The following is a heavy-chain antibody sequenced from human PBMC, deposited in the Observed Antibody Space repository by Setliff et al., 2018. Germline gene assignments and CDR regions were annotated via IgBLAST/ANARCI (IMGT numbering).Heavy chain of an antibody. D-gene: IGHD6-6*01. CDR1: GGIFNSFS. V-gene: IGHV1-69*06. Sequence: GASVKVSCKASGGIFNSFSITWVRQAPGQGLEWMGRIIPLFETTNYVEKFQGRVTITADKSTSTAYMELSRLTSEDTAVYYCALEYRNSSPTVYYYMDVWGKGTTVTVSS. J-gene: IGHJ6*03. CDR2: IIPLFETT. CDR3: ALEYRNSSPTVYYYMDV.